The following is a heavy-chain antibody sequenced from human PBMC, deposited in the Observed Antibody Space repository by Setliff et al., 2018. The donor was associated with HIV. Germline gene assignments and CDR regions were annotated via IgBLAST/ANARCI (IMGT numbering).Heavy chain of an antibody. Sequence: GGSLRLSCTGTGFTFGDYATTWFRQAPGKGLEWVGFIRDKTSGGTAEYAASVKGRFTLSRDNAKNSLFLQMNSLRAEDTAVYYCTRDSALESFRPFSYGSSFGMGVWGQGTTVTVSS. D-gene: IGHD5-18*01. CDR3: TRDSALESFRPFSYGSSFGMGV. J-gene: IGHJ6*02. CDR2: IRDKTSGGTA. CDR1: GFTFGDYA. V-gene: IGHV3-49*03.